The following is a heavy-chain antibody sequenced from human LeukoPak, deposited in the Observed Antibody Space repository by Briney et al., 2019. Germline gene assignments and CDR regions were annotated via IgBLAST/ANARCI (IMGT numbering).Heavy chain of an antibody. CDR3: ARHPYDILTGPSFDY. V-gene: IGHV3-74*01. J-gene: IGHJ4*02. CDR2: INRDGRST. D-gene: IGHD3-9*01. CDR1: GFTFSNAW. Sequence: PGGSLRLSCAASGFTFSNAWMHWVRQAPGKGLVWVSRINRDGRSTTYADSVKGRFTISRDNAKNTLYLQMNSLRAEDTAVYYCARHPYDILTGPSFDYWGQGTLVTVSS.